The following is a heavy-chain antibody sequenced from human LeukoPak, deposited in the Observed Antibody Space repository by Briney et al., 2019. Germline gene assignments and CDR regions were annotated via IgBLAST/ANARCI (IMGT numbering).Heavy chain of an antibody. J-gene: IGHJ4*02. CDR2: ISSISNTI. D-gene: IGHD6-13*01. CDR1: GFTFSSYS. Sequence: GGSLRLSCAASGFTFSSYSMNWVRQAPGKGLEWVSYISSISNTIYYADSVKGRFTISRDNAKNSVYLQMNSLRAEDTAVYYCASLSRSAAGEFDYWGQGTLVTVSS. V-gene: IGHV3-48*04. CDR3: ASLSRSAAGEFDY.